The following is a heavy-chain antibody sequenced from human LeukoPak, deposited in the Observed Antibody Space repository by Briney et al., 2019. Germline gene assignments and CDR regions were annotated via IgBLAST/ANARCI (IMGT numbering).Heavy chain of an antibody. V-gene: IGHV3-48*03. CDR2: ISNSGSSI. CDR1: GFSFSSYE. D-gene: IGHD3-10*01. Sequence: GGSLRLSCAASGFSFSSYEMNWVRQAPGKGLEWVAYISNSGSSIYYADSVKGRFTISRDNAKNSLYLQMNSLRVEDTAVYYCARGPMLRGVIIRRSKSGYFDYWGQGTLVTVSS. CDR3: ARGPMLRGVIIRRSKSGYFDY. J-gene: IGHJ4*02.